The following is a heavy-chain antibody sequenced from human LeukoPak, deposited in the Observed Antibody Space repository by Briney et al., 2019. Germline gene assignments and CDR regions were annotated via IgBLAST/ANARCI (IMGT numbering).Heavy chain of an antibody. D-gene: IGHD1-26*01. CDR2: ISSSSSTI. CDR1: GFTFSSYS. CDR3: ARDKIVGATYFDY. Sequence: GGSLRLSCAASGFTFSSYSMNWVRQAPGRGLEWVSYISSSSSTIYYADSVKGRFTISRDNAKNSLYLQMNSLRAEDTAVYYCARDKIVGATYFDYWGQGTLVTVSS. J-gene: IGHJ4*02. V-gene: IGHV3-48*04.